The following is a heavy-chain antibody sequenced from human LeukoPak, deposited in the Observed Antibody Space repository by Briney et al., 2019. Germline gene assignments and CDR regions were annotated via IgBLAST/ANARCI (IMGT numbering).Heavy chain of an antibody. J-gene: IGHJ4*02. V-gene: IGHV3-30-3*01. CDR1: GFTFSSYA. D-gene: IGHD6-19*01. CDR2: ISYDGSNK. Sequence: GGSLRLSCAASGFTFSSYAMHWVRQAPGKGLEWVAVISYDGSNKYYADSVKGRFTVSRDNAKNSLYLQMNSLRAEDTALYYCAKGYSSGHTPSDYWGQGTLVTVSS. CDR3: AKGYSSGHTPSDY.